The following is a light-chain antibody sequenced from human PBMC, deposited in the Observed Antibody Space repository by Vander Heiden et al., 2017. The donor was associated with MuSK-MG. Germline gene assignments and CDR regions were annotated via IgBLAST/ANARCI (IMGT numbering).Light chain of an antibody. CDR2: GAS. CDR1: QSVSSN. V-gene: IGKV3-15*01. CDR3: QQYNNWPRT. J-gene: IGKJ1*01. Sequence: IQPSPASLSASAGERVTLSCRASQSVSSNLAWYQQKPGQAPRLLIYGASTMATGIPARFSGSGSGTDFTLTISSLQSEDFAVYYCQQYNNWPRTFGQGTKVEIK.